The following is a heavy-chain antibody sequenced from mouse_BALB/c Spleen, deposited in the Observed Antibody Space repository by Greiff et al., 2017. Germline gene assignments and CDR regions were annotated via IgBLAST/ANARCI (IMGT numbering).Heavy chain of an antibody. CDR1: GFTFSSFG. D-gene: IGHD2-1*01. Sequence: EVHLVESGGGLVQPGGSRKLSCAASGFTFSSFGMHWVRQAPEKGLEWVAYISSGSSTIYYADTVKGRFTISRDNPKNTLFLQMTSLRSEDTAMYYCAYSSFDYWGQGTTRTVSS. J-gene: IGHJ2*01. V-gene: IGHV5-17*02. CDR3: AYSSFDY. CDR2: ISSGSSTI.